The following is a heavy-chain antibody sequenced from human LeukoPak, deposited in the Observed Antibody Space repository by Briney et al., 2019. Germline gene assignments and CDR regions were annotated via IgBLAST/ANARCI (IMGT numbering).Heavy chain of an antibody. CDR2: IRDKGYGHAT. V-gene: IGHV3-73*01. D-gene: IGHD2-8*01. J-gene: IGHJ5*02. Sequence: GGSLKLSCAASGFTFSDSAIHWVRQASGKGLEWVGRIRDKGYGHATAYAASVKGRFTLSRDDSKNTAYLQMNSLKTEDTALYYCTRPNKGNWFDPWGQGTLVTVSS. CDR3: TRPNKGNWFDP. CDR1: GFTFSDSA.